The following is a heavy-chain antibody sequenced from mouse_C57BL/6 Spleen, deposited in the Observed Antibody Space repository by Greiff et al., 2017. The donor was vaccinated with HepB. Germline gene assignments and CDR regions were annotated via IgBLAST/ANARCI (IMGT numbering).Heavy chain of an antibody. J-gene: IGHJ4*01. V-gene: IGHV14-4*01. Sequence: EVQLQESGAELVRPGASVKLSCTASGFNIKDDYMHWVKQRPEQGLEWIGWIDPENGDTEYASKFQGKATITADTSSNTAYLQLSSLTSEDTAVYYCTTWGILPDYAMDYWGQGTSVTVSS. CDR2: IDPENGDT. CDR3: TTWGILPDYAMDY. CDR1: GFNIKDDY.